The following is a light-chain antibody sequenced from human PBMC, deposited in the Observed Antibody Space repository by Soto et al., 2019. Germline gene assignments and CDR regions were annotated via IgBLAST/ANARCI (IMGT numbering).Light chain of an antibody. J-gene: IGKJ1*01. V-gene: IGKV3-20*01. CDR2: GAS. CDR1: QSVSNNY. CDR3: QQYGRSGT. Sequence: EIVLTQSPGTLSLSPGERATLSCRASQSVSNNYLAWYQQKPGQAPRLLIYGASNWATGIPDRFSGSGSGTDFTLTISRLEPEGFAVYYCQQYGRSGTFGQGPKGDIK.